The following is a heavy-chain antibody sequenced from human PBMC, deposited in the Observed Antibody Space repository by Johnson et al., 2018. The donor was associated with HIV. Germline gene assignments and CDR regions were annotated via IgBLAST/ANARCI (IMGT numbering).Heavy chain of an antibody. CDR3: AREGESLLDAFDI. V-gene: IGHV3-30-3*01. CDR1: GFTFRNYG. D-gene: IGHD3-16*01. Sequence: QVQLVESGGGVVQPGRSLRLSCAASGFTFRNYGMHWVRQAPGKGLEWVESVSFDGSNKYYADSVKGRFTISRDNSKNTLYLQMIRLRTEDTAVYYCAREGESLLDAFDIWGQGTMVTVSA. CDR2: VSFDGSNK. J-gene: IGHJ3*02.